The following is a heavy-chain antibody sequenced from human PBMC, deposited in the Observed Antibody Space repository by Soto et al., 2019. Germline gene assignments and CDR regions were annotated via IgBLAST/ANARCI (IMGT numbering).Heavy chain of an antibody. J-gene: IGHJ6*02. CDR3: ARLNSATTVTTSYDYYGMDV. CDR2: IRTMPDNDAT. Sequence: PGGSLRLSCVAYGFPLSGSALHWFRQPSWRWLEWACRIRTMPDNDATAYAASVKGRFTISRDDSKNTAYLLMNSLKSEDTAVYYCARLNSATTVTTSYDYYGMDVWGQGTTVTVSS. V-gene: IGHV3-73*01. CDR1: GFPLSGSA. D-gene: IGHD4-17*01.